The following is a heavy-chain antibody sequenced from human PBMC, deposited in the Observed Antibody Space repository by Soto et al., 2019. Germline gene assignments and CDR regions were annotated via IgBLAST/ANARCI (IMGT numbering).Heavy chain of an antibody. CDR3: ARDLPYYYDSSGYLFDP. J-gene: IGHJ5*02. CDR2: IWYDGSNK. D-gene: IGHD3-22*01. CDR1: GFTFSSYG. V-gene: IGHV3-33*01. Sequence: GGSLRLSCAASGFTFSSYGMHWVRQAPGKGLEWVAVIWYDGSNKYYADSVKGRFTISRDNSKNTLYLQMNSLRAEDTAVYYCARDLPYYYDSSGYLFDPWGQGTLVTVSS.